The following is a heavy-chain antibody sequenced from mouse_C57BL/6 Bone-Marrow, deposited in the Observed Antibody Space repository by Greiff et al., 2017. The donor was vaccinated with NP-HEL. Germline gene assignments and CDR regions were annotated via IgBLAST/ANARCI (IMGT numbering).Heavy chain of an antibody. Sequence: QVQLQQSGAELARPGASVKLSCKASGYTFTSYGISWVKQRTGQGLEWIGEIYPRSGNTYYNEKFKGKATLTADKSSSTAYMELRSLTSEDSAVYFCARRGYYGVGAYWGQGTLVTVSA. J-gene: IGHJ3*01. CDR3: ARRGYYGVGAY. V-gene: IGHV1-81*01. CDR2: IYPRSGNT. D-gene: IGHD1-1*01. CDR1: GYTFTSYG.